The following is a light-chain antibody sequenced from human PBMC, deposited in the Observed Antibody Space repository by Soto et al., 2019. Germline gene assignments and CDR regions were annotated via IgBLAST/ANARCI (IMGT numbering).Light chain of an antibody. V-gene: IGKV1-5*03. CDR1: QTISSW. J-gene: IGKJ1*01. CDR3: QHYNSYSEA. CDR2: KAS. Sequence: DIQMTKSSSTLSGSVGDRVTITCRASQTISSWLAWYQQTTGKAPKILIYKASTLKSGVPSRFRGRGSGTEFTLPISSLQPDDFATDYCQHYNSYSEAFGQGTKVDIK.